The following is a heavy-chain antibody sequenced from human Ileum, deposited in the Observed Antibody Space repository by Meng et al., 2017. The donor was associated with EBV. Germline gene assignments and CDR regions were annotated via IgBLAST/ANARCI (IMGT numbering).Heavy chain of an antibody. V-gene: IGHV4-30-4*01. CDR1: GGSISSGAYY. J-gene: IGHJ2*01. CDR2: IYYSGST. Sequence: LTGSCPERVKPSQTLSLPCTGSGGSISSGAYYGSWIRQPPGKGLEWIGYIYYSGSTYYNPSLKSRVTISVDTSKNQFSLKLSSVTAADTAVYYCARGYYDSSGYGYWYFDLWGRGTLVTVSS. CDR3: ARGYYDSSGYGYWYFDL. D-gene: IGHD3-22*01.